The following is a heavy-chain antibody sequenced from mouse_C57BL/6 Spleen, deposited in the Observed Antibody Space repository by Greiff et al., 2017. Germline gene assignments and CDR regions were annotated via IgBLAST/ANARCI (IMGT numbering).Heavy chain of an antibody. CDR3: ARYAGYYGYFDV. CDR1: GFTFTDYY. CDR2: VRNKANGYTT. V-gene: IGHV7-3*01. J-gene: IGHJ1*03. D-gene: IGHD2-2*01. Sequence: EVQGVESGGGLVQPGGSLSLSCAASGFTFTDYYMSWVRQPPGKALEWLGFVRNKANGYTTEYSASVKGRFTISRDNSQSILYLQMNALRAEDSATYDCARYAGYYGYFDVWGTGTTVTVSS.